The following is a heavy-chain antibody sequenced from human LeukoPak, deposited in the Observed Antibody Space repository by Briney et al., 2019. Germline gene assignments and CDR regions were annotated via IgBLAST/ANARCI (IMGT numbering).Heavy chain of an antibody. CDR3: ARDDPGVGMDY. V-gene: IGHV3-74*01. CDR1: GFTFSSYC. Sequence: GGSLRLSCAASGFTFSSYCMHWVRQAPGTGLVWVSHINSDGRSTTYADSVKGRFTISRDNAKNTLFLQMNSLRAEDTAVYYCARDDPGVGMDYWGQGTLVTVSS. D-gene: IGHD3-3*01. CDR2: INSDGRST. J-gene: IGHJ4*02.